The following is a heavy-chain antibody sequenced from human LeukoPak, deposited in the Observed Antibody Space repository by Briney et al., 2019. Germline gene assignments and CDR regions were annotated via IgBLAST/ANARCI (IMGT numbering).Heavy chain of an antibody. D-gene: IGHD3-9*01. CDR1: GYSFTTYW. CDR3: ARLPISAMSAFDI. CDR2: IFPGDSAT. V-gene: IGHV5-51*01. J-gene: IGHJ3*02. Sequence: GESLKISCKGSGYSFTTYWIGWVRQMPGKGLEWMGIIFPGDSATRYSPSFQGQVTVSADKSISTAYLQWSSLKASDTAMYYCARLPISAMSAFDIWGQGTMVTVSS.